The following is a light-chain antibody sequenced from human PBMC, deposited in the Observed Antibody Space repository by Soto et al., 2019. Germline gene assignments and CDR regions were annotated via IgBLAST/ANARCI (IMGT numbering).Light chain of an antibody. J-gene: IGKJ2*01. V-gene: IGKV3-20*01. CDR2: GAS. Sequence: EIVLTQSPGTLSLSPGERATLSCRASQSVSSSYLAWYQQKPGQAPRLLIYGASSRATGIPDRFSGSGSGTDFTLTISRLEPEDFAVYYCQQYGSSHPDTFGQGTKREIK. CDR3: QQYGSSHPDT. CDR1: QSVSSSY.